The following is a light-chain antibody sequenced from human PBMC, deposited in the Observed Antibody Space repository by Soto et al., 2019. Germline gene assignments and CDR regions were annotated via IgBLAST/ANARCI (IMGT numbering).Light chain of an antibody. CDR2: GAS. CDR3: QQHNNWPLT. Sequence: EIVMTQSPATLSVSPGERATLSCRASQSVNSHLVWYQQKPGQAPRLLISGASTRATGIPARFSGSGSGTEFTLTISSLQSEDFAVYYCQQHNNWPLTFGGGTKVELK. CDR1: QSVNSH. V-gene: IGKV3-15*01. J-gene: IGKJ4*01.